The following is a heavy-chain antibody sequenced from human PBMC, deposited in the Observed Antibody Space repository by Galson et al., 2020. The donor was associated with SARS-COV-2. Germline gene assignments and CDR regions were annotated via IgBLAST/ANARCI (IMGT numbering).Heavy chain of an antibody. CDR2: IYYSGST. V-gene: IGHV4-31*03. Sequence: SETLSLTCTVSGGSISSGGYYWSWIRQHPGKGLEWLGYIYYSGSTYYNPSLQSRVTISVDTSKNQFSLKLSSVTAADTAVYYCARVCGPRITIFGVVDYYYYMDVWGKGTTVTVSS. CDR1: GGSISSGGYY. J-gene: IGHJ6*03. D-gene: IGHD3-3*01. CDR3: ARVCGPRITIFGVVDYYYYMDV.